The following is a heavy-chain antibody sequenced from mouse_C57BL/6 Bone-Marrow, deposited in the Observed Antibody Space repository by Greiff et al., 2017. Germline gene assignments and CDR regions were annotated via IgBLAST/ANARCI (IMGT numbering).Heavy chain of an antibody. CDR2: ISDGGSYT. V-gene: IGHV5-4*03. J-gene: IGHJ3*01. CDR3: ARRAYYSNYWFAY. D-gene: IGHD2-5*01. CDR1: GFTFSSYA. Sequence: EVMLVESGGGLVKPGGSLKLSCAASGFTFSSYAMSWVRQTPEKRLEWVATISDGGSYTYYPDNVKGRFTISRDNAKNNLYLQMSHLKSEDTAMYYCARRAYYSNYWFAYWGQGTLVTVSA.